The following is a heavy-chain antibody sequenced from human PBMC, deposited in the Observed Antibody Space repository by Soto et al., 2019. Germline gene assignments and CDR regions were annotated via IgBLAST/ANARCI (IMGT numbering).Heavy chain of an antibody. D-gene: IGHD6-13*01. Sequence: SETLSLTCAVSSGSISSSNWWSWVRQPPGKGLEWIGEIYHSGSTNYNPSLKSRVTISVDKSKNQFSLKLSSVTAADTAVYYCARGHAADIAAAGGGIYYFDYWGQGTLVTVSS. V-gene: IGHV4-4*02. CDR1: SGSISSSNW. CDR3: ARGHAADIAAAGGGIYYFDY. J-gene: IGHJ4*02. CDR2: IYHSGST.